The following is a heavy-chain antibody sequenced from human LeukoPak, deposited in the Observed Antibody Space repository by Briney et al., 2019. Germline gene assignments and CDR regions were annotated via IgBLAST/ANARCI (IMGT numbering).Heavy chain of an antibody. V-gene: IGHV3-23*01. Sequence: GGSLRLSRAASGVTFSGGTMTCGRDAPGEGLGCGSALSGSSGSTNYADSVKCRFTISRDNSKNTLYLQMNSLRPEDAAVYYCAKGSSSVWYYFDYWGQGTLVTVSS. CDR2: LSGSSGST. CDR1: GVTFSGGT. D-gene: IGHD6-19*01. CDR3: AKGSSSVWYYFDY. J-gene: IGHJ4*02.